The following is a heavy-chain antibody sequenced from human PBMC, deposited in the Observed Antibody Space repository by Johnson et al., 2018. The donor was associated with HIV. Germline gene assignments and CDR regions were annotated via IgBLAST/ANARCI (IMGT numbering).Heavy chain of an antibody. CDR2: LSYDGSNQ. D-gene: IGHD3-3*01. J-gene: IGHJ3*02. Sequence: QVQLVESGGGVVQPGRSLRLSCAASGFTFSSYAMHWVRQAPAKGLEWVAVLSYDGSNQYYADSVKGRFTISRDNAKNTVFLQMNSLRPEDTAMYYCAAYYEFGSGSYTSGFDIWGQGTMGSVAS. V-gene: IGHV3-30*04. CDR1: GFTFSSYA. CDR3: AAYYEFGSGSYTSGFDI.